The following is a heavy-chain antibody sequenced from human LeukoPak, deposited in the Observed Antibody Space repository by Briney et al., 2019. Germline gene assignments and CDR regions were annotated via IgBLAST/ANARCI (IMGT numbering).Heavy chain of an antibody. CDR2: INHSGST. Sequence: SETLSLTCAVYGGSFSGYYWSWIRQPPGKGLEWIGEINHSGSTNYNPSLKSRVTISVDTSKNQFSLKLSSVTAADTAVYYCARGGPSNRGIAAAGSYFDYWGQGTLVTVSS. V-gene: IGHV4-34*01. CDR3: ARGGPSNRGIAAAGSYFDY. CDR1: GGSFSGYY. D-gene: IGHD6-13*01. J-gene: IGHJ4*02.